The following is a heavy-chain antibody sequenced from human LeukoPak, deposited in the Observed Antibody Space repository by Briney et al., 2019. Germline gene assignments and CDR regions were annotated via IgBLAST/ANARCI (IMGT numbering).Heavy chain of an antibody. Sequence: PGGSLRLSCAASGFTFSSYGMHWVRQAPGKGLEWVAVIWYDGSNKYYADSVKGRFTISRDNAKNSLYVQMNSLRAEDMALYYCAKNMISAGRGTFDIWGQGTMVTVSS. CDR2: IWYDGSNK. CDR3: AKNMISAGRGTFDI. CDR1: GFTFSSYG. J-gene: IGHJ3*02. D-gene: IGHD3-22*01. V-gene: IGHV3-33*03.